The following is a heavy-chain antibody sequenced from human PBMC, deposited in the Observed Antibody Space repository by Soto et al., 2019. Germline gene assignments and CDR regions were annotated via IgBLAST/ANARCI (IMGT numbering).Heavy chain of an antibody. CDR1: GFTFDDYA. D-gene: IGHD6-13*01. CDR3: VKDESINWYSGHFRH. CDR2: INWNSGSI. J-gene: IGHJ1*01. Sequence: VSGGGLVQPGRSLRLSCAASGFTFDDYAMHWVRQVPGKGLEWVSGINWNSGSIGYADSVKGRFAISRDNAKNSLHLQMNSLRAEDTAFYYCVKDESINWYSGHFRHWGQGTLVTVSS. V-gene: IGHV3-9*01.